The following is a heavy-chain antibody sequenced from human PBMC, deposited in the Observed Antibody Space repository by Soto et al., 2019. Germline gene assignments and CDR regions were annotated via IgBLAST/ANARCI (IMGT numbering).Heavy chain of an antibody. CDR3: ARDQDARFYFDY. V-gene: IGHV3-30-3*01. CDR1: GFGFSDYA. CDR2: VAYDGGNI. J-gene: IGHJ4*02. D-gene: IGHD3-3*01. Sequence: QVQLVESGGGVVQPGGSLRLSCAASGFGFSDYAMHWVRQAPGKGLQWVAVVAYDGGNIFYAASVKGRFTISRDNSENTLYLQTNSLRGDDTAVYYCARDQDARFYFDYWGQGTLVTVSS.